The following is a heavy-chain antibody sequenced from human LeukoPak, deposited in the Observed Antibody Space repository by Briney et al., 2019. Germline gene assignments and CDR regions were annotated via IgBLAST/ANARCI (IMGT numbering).Heavy chain of an antibody. CDR2: IRSSSSTI. CDR1: GFTLSTYS. V-gene: IGHV3-48*01. Sequence: GGSLRLSCAASGFTLSTYSMNWVRQALGKGLEWVSYIRSSSSTIFYADSVKGRFTISRDNAMDSLYLQMNSLRAEDTATYYCARVQWFFAFDIWGQGTMVTVSS. CDR3: ARVQWFFAFDI. J-gene: IGHJ3*02. D-gene: IGHD3-22*01.